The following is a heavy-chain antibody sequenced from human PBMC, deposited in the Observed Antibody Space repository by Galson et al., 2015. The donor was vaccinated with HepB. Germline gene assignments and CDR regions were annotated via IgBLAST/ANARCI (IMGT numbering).Heavy chain of an antibody. J-gene: IGHJ6*02. Sequence: SVKVSGKASGYTFTSYGISWVRQAPGQGLEWMGWISAYNGNTNYAQKLQGRVTMTTDTSTSTAYMELRSLRSDDTAVYYCASDSPTTVAGTVGGYYYYYGMDVWGQGTLVTVSS. CDR1: GYTFTSYG. CDR2: ISAYNGNT. D-gene: IGHD6-19*01. CDR3: ASDSPTTVAGTVGGYYYYYGMDV. V-gene: IGHV1-18*04.